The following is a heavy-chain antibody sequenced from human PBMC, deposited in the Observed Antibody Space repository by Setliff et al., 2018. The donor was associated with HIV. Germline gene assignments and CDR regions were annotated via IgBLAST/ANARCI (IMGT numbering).Heavy chain of an antibody. J-gene: IGHJ4*02. D-gene: IGHD3-22*01. CDR3: ATNRAMIVAAPNFFEN. Sequence: PGGSLRLSCAASGFTFSTYNMNWVRQAPGKGLEWVSSISDTRGYLYYADSVKGRFTISRDNAKNSLYLQMNSLKVDDTAVYYCATNRAMIVAAPNFFENWGQGTLVTVSS. CDR1: GFTFSTYN. V-gene: IGHV3-21*01. CDR2: ISDTRGYL.